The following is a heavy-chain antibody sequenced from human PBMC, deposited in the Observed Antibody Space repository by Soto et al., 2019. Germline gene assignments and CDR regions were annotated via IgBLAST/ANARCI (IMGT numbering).Heavy chain of an antibody. CDR3: VRGTMAPGLDH. CDR1: AFTFSSYW. D-gene: IGHD3-3*01. CDR2: IKGDGSEK. V-gene: IGHV3-7*01. J-gene: IGHJ4*02. Sequence: EVQLVESGGGLVQPGGSLRLSCAASAFTFSSYWINWVRQTPGKGLEWVANIKGDGSEKYYVDSLKGRFTISRDNAKNSLYLHMNSLRAEDTAVYYCVRGTMAPGLDHWGQGTLVTVSS.